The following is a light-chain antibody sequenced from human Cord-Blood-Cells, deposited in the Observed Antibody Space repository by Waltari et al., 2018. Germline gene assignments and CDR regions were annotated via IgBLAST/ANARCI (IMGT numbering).Light chain of an antibody. V-gene: IGKV3-11*01. Sequence: EIVLTQSPAPLSLSPGERATLSCRASQSVSSYLAWYQQKPRPAPRLLIYDSYNRNTGIPARFSGRGSGTDFTLTISSLEPGDLAVYYCQQRSNWPLTFGGGTKVEIK. CDR2: DSY. J-gene: IGKJ4*01. CDR3: QQRSNWPLT. CDR1: QSVSSY.